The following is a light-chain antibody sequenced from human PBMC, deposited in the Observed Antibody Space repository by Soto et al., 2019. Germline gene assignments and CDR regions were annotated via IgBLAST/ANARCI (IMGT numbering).Light chain of an antibody. CDR3: GTWASSLGAVL. CDR1: SSNIGKNY. Sequence: QSVLTQPPSVSAAPGQKVTISCSGSSSNIGKNYVSWYQQLPGTPPKLLIHENNKRPSGIPDRFSGSKSGTSATLGITGLQTGDEADYYCGTWASSLGAVLFGGGTKLTVL. J-gene: IGLJ2*01. CDR2: ENN. V-gene: IGLV1-51*02.